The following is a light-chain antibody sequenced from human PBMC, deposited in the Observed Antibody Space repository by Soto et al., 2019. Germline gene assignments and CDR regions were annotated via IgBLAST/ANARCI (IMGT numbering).Light chain of an antibody. J-gene: IGKJ1*01. V-gene: IGKV1-5*03. CDR2: KAS. Sequence: DIQMTQSPSTLSASVGDRVTITCRASQSISSWLAWYQQKPGKAPKLLIYKASSIESGVPSRFSGSGSGTEFTLTISRLQPDDFATYYCQQYNSYSTTFGQGTKVEIK. CDR3: QQYNSYSTT. CDR1: QSISSW.